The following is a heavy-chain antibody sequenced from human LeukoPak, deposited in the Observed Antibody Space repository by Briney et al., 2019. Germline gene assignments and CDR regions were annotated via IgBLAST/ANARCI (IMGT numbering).Heavy chain of an antibody. CDR1: GFTVSSNY. J-gene: IGHJ3*02. CDR3: ARDTPYDILTEGDDAFDI. CDR2: ISSSSSYI. Sequence: GGSLRLSCAASGFTVSSNYMTWVRQAPGKGLEWVSSISSSSSYIYYADSVKGRFTISRDNAKNSLYLQMNSLRAEDTAVYYCARDTPYDILTEGDDAFDIWGQGTMVTVSS. V-gene: IGHV3-21*01. D-gene: IGHD3-9*01.